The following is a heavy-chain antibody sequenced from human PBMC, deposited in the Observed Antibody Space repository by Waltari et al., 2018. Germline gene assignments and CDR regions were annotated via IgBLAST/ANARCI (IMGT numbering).Heavy chain of an antibody. CDR2: IYYSGRT. Sequence: QLQLQESGPGLVKPSETLSLTCTVSGGSISSSSYYWGWLRQPPGKGLEWIGSIYYSGRTYYNPSLKSRVTISVDTSKNQFSLKLSSVTAADTAVYYCARVVVPAALDYYYYMDVWGKGTTVTISS. CDR3: ARVVVPAALDYYYYMDV. D-gene: IGHD2-2*01. V-gene: IGHV4-39*07. J-gene: IGHJ6*03. CDR1: GGSISSSSYY.